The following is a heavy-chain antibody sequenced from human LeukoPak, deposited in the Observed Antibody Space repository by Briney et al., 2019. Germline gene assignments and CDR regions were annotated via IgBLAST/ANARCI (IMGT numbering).Heavy chain of an antibody. CDR1: GFTFSSYE. CDR2: IYSGGST. Sequence: GGSLRLSCAASGFTFSSYEMNWVRQAPGKGLEWVSVIYSGGSTYYADSVKGRFTISRDNSKNTLNLQMNSLRAEDAAVYYCARGYSSDNWGQGTLVTVSS. CDR3: ARGYSSDN. J-gene: IGHJ4*02. D-gene: IGHD2-21*01. V-gene: IGHV3-66*01.